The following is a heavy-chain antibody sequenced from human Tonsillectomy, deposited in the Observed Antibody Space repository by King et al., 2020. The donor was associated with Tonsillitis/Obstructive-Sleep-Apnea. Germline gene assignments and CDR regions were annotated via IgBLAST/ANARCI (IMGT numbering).Heavy chain of an antibody. CDR3: AKGDPYYVQVGDY. V-gene: IGHV3-9*01. J-gene: IGHJ4*02. CDR1: GFTFDDYA. D-gene: IGHD3-3*01. Sequence: VQLVESGGGLVQPGRSLRLSCAASGFTFDDYAMHWVRQAPGKGLEWVSGISWNSGSIGYADSVKGRLTISRDNAKKSLYLQMNNLRVEDTALYYCAKGDPYYVQVGDYWGQGTLVTVSS. CDR2: ISWNSGSI.